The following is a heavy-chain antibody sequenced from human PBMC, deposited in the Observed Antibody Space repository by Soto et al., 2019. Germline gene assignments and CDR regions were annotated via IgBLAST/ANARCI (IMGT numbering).Heavy chain of an antibody. CDR2: IIPILGIA. Sequence: QVQLVQSGAEVKKPGSSVKVSCKASGGTFSSYTISWVRQAPGQGLEWMGRIIPILGIANYAQKFQGRVTITADKSTSTAYMELSSLRSEDTAVYYCARSRRDGYNYFDYWGQGTLVTVSS. J-gene: IGHJ4*02. D-gene: IGHD5-12*01. V-gene: IGHV1-69*02. CDR3: ARSRRDGYNYFDY. CDR1: GGTFSSYT.